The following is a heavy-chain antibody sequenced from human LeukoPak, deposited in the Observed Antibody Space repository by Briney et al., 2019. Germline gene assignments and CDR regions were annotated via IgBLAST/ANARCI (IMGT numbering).Heavy chain of an antibody. Sequence: ASVKVSCKASGYTFTGYYMHWVRQAPGQGLEWMGWINPNSGGTNYAQKFQGRVTMTRDTSTSTVYMELSSLRSEDTAMYYCARDIREGDGYYQFDPWGQGTLVTVSS. V-gene: IGHV1-2*02. CDR2: INPNSGGT. D-gene: IGHD5-24*01. CDR1: GYTFTGYY. CDR3: ARDIREGDGYYQFDP. J-gene: IGHJ5*02.